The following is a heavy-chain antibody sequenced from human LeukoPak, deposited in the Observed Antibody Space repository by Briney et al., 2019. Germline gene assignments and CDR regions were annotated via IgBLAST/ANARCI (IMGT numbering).Heavy chain of an antibody. V-gene: IGHV3-7*01. J-gene: IGHJ4*02. CDR3: ARPYYYSSGSHPF. D-gene: IGHD3-10*01. CDR2: INKDGSEK. Sequence: GGSLRLSCAASGFTFSSYWMTWARQAPGKGLEWVANINKDGSEKNYVDSVKGRFTTSRDNAKNSLYLHMNSLRAEDTAMYYCARPYYYSSGSHPFWGQGTLVTVSS. CDR1: GFTFSSYW.